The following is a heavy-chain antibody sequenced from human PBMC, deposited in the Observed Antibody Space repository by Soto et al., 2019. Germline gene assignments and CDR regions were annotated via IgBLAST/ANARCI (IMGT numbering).Heavy chain of an antibody. J-gene: IGHJ3*02. CDR3: ARDPSGGAFDI. CDR1: GFTFSIYW. D-gene: IGHD2-15*01. V-gene: IGHV3-7*01. CDR2: ITQDGSEK. Sequence: GGSLRLSCAASGFTFSIYWMGWVRQAPGKGLEWVADITQDGSEKYYVDSVKGRFTISRDNAENSLYLRMNSLRAEDTAVYYCARDPSGGAFDIWGQGTMVTVSS.